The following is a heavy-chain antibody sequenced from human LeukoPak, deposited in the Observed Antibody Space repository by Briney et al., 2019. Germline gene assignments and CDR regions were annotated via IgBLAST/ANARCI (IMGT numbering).Heavy chain of an antibody. J-gene: IGHJ2*01. V-gene: IGHV4-59*08. Sequence: SETLSLTCAVYSGSFSGYYWSWIRQPPGKGLEWIGYIYYSGSTNYNPSLKSRVTISVDTSKNQFFLKLSSVTAADTAVYYCARRVHGDYGWYFYLWGRGTLVTVSS. CDR3: ARRVHGDYGWYFYL. D-gene: IGHD4-17*01. CDR2: IYYSGST. CDR1: SGSFSGYY.